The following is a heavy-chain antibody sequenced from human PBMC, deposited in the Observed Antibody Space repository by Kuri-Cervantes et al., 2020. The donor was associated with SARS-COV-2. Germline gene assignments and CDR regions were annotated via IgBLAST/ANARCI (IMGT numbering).Heavy chain of an antibody. D-gene: IGHD3-16*01. Sequence: GGSLRLSCAASGFTVSSNYMSWVRQAPGKGLEWVSSISSSSSYIYYADSVKGRFTISRDNAKNSLYLQMNSLRAEDTAVYYCARDGVTVGKYWGQGTMVTVSS. J-gene: IGHJ4*02. V-gene: IGHV3-21*01. CDR3: ARDGVTVGKY. CDR1: GFTVSSNY. CDR2: ISSSSSYI.